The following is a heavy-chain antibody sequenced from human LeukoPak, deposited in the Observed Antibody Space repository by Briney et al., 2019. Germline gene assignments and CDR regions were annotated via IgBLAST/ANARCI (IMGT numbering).Heavy chain of an antibody. V-gene: IGHV1-2*02. CDR2: INPNSGGT. D-gene: IGHD3-3*01. CDR1: GYTFTSYA. Sequence: ASVKVSCKASGYTFTSYAMHWVRQAPGQGLEWMGWINPNSGGTNYAQKFQGRVTMTRDTSISTAYMELSRLRSDDTAVYYCERAAIGVAALDYWGQGTLVTVSS. J-gene: IGHJ4*02. CDR3: ERAAIGVAALDY.